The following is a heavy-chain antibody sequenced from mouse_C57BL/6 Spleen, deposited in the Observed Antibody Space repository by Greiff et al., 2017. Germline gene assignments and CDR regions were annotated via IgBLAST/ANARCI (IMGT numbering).Heavy chain of an antibody. CDR1: GFTFSSYA. V-gene: IGHV5-9-1*02. D-gene: IGHD1-1*01. CDR3: TREGITTVVETYFDY. J-gene: IGHJ2*01. CDR2: ISSGGDYI. Sequence: EVKVVESGEGLVKPGGSLKLSCAASGFTFSSYAMSWVRQTPEKRLEWVAYISSGGDYIYYADTVKGRFTISRDNARNTLYLQMSSLKSEDTAMYYCTREGITTVVETYFDYWGQGTTLTVSS.